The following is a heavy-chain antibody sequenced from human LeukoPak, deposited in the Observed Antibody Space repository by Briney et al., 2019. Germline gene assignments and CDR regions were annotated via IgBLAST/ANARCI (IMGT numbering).Heavy chain of an antibody. Sequence: PGGSLRLSCAASGFTFSSYAMSWVRQPPGKGLEWIGEINHSGSTNYNPSLKSRVTISVDTSKNQFSLKLSSVTAADTAVYYCAARRSSGYYYPRRYYFDYWGQGILVTVSS. D-gene: IGHD3-22*01. CDR2: INHSGST. J-gene: IGHJ4*02. V-gene: IGHV4-34*08. CDR1: GFTFSSYA. CDR3: AARRSSGYYYPRRYYFDY.